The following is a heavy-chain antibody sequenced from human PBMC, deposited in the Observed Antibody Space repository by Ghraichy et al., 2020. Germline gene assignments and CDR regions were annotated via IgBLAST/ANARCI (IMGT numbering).Heavy chain of an antibody. J-gene: IGHJ4*02. CDR3: ARTSSLWGSYRLFDY. Sequence: SGPTLVKPTQTLTLTCTFSGFSLSTSGMRVSWIRQPPGKALEWLARIDWDDDKFYSTSLKTRLTISKDTSKNQVVLTMTKMDPVDTATYYCARTSSLWGSYRLFDYWGQGTLVTVSS. V-gene: IGHV2-70*04. CDR1: GFSLSTSGMR. D-gene: IGHD3-16*02. CDR2: IDWDDDK.